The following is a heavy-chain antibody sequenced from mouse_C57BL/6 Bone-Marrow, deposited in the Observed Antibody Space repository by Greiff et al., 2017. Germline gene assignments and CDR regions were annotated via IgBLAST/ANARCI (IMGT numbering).Heavy chain of an antibody. D-gene: IGHD2-4*01. CDR2: IYPRSGNT. V-gene: IGHV1-81*01. CDR3: ARGGIYYDYGYWYFDV. J-gene: IGHJ1*03. Sequence: VQLQQSGAELARPGASVKLSCKASGYTFTSYGISWVKQRTGQGLEWIGEIYPRSGNTYYNEKFKGKATLTADKSSSTAYMELRSLTSEDSAVYFCARGGIYYDYGYWYFDVWGTGATVTVAS. CDR1: GYTFTSYG.